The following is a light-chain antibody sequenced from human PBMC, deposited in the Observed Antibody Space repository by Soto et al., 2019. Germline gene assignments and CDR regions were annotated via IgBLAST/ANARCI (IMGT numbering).Light chain of an antibody. Sequence: IRMTQSHSTLSGSVGDRVTITCRASQTISSWLAWYQQKPGKAPKLLIYKASTLKSGVPARFSGSGSGTEFTLTISSLQPDDFATYYCQHYNSYSEAFAQGTKVDIK. J-gene: IGKJ1*01. CDR3: QHYNSYSEA. CDR1: QTISSW. V-gene: IGKV1-5*03. CDR2: KAS.